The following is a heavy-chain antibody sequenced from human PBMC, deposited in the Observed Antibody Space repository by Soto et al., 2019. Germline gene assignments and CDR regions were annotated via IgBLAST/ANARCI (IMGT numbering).Heavy chain of an antibody. J-gene: IGHJ6*02. D-gene: IGHD3-10*01. V-gene: IGHV5-51*01. CDR1: GYDFNTYW. CDR2: IYAGDSDT. CDR3: TRRMAAGSRYGMDV. Sequence: GESLKISCESSGYDFNTYWIGWVRQMPGKGLEWMGFIYAGDSDTRYSPSFQGQVTISADKSISTAYLQWSSLKASDTAIYYCTRRMAAGSRYGMDVWGQGTTVTVSS.